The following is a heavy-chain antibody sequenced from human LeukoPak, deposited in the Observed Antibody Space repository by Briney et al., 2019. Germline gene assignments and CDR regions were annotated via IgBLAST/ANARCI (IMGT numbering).Heavy chain of an antibody. CDR3: ARDSGVVVAATTNFDY. V-gene: IGHV3-30-3*01. CDR2: ISYDGSNK. CDR1: GFTFSSYA. D-gene: IGHD2-15*01. Sequence: GSLRLSCAASGFTFSSYAMHWVRQAPGKGLEWVAVISYDGSNKYYADSVKGRFTISRDNSKNTLYLQMNSLRAEDTAVYYCARDSGVVVAATTNFDYWGQGTLVTVSS. J-gene: IGHJ4*02.